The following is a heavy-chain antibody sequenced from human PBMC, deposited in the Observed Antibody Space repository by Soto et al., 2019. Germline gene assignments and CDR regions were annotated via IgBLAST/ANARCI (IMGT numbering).Heavy chain of an antibody. Sequence: GASVKVSCKASGDTFSTYTITWMRQAPGQGLEWMGGIIPRSATSNYAQKFQGRVTITADESTNTAYMELSSLRSEDTAVYYCAREPYYYDSSGSRPFDYWGQGTLVTVSS. CDR1: GDTFSTYT. J-gene: IGHJ4*02. V-gene: IGHV1-69*13. CDR3: AREPYYYDSSGSRPFDY. CDR2: IIPRSATS. D-gene: IGHD3-22*01.